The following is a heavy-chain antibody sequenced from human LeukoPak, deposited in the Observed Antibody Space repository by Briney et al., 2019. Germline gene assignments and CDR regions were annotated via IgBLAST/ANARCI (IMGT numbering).Heavy chain of an antibody. CDR3: ARHHRRHCSGVTCYRYYFDY. J-gene: IGHJ4*02. V-gene: IGHV4-39*01. D-gene: IGHD2-15*01. Sequence: SETLSLTFTVSGDSISSSNYYWGWIRQPPGKGLEWIGNIYYAGSTFYNPSLKSRVTLSVDTSKNQFSLKLNSVTAADTAVFYCARHHRRHCSGVTCYRYYFDYWGQGTLVTVSS. CDR2: IYYAGST. CDR1: GDSISSSNYY.